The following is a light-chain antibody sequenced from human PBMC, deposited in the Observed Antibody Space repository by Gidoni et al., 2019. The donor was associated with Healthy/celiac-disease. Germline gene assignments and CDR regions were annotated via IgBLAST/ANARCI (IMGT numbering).Light chain of an antibody. CDR3: QQRSNWPIT. J-gene: IGKJ3*01. CDR2: DAS. V-gene: IGKV3-11*01. Sequence: IVLTQSPATLSLSPGERATLSCRASQSVSSYLAWYQQKPGQAPRLLIYDASNRATGIPARFSGSGSGTDFIFTISSLEPEDFAVYYCQQRSNWPITFGPGTKVDIK. CDR1: QSVSSY.